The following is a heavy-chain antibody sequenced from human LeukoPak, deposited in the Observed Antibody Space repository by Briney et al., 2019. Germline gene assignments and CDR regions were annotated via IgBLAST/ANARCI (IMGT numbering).Heavy chain of an antibody. CDR1: GGSISSYY. V-gene: IGHV4-4*08. CDR3: ASGYDLWGRETQIDY. J-gene: IGHJ4*02. Sequence: SETLSLNCTVSGGSISSYYWSWIRQPPGKGLEWIGRIYTSGSTNYNPSLKSRVTISVDTSKNQFSLKLSSVTAADTAVYYCASGYDLWGRETQIDYWGQGTLVTVSS. CDR2: IYTSGST. D-gene: IGHD5-12*01.